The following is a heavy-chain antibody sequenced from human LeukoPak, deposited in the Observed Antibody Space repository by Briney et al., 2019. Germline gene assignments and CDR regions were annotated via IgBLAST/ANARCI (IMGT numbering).Heavy chain of an antibody. D-gene: IGHD3-10*01. CDR3: ARAPGVLLWFGELSPTDY. Sequence: GASVKVSRKASGYTFTSYGISWVRQAPGQGLEWVGWSSAYNGNTNYAQKLQGRVTMTTDTSTSTAYMELRSLRSDDTAVYYCARAPGVLLWFGELSPTDYWGQGTLVTVSS. J-gene: IGHJ4*02. CDR1: GYTFTSYG. V-gene: IGHV1-18*01. CDR2: SSAYNGNT.